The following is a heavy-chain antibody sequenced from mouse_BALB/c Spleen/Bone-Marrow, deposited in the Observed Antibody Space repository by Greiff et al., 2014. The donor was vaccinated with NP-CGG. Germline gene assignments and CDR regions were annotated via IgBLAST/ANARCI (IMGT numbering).Heavy chain of an antibody. V-gene: IGHV14-3*02. D-gene: IGHD1-1*01. CDR2: IDPANGNT. CDR3: ASYHDGVSSFAY. J-gene: IGHJ3*01. CDR1: GFNIKDTY. Sequence: VQLQQSGAELVKPGASVKLSCTASGFNIKDTYMHWVKQRPEQGLEWIGRIDPANGNTKYDPKFQGKATITADTSSNTAYLQLSSLTSEDTAVYFCASYHDGVSSFAYWGQGTLVTVSA.